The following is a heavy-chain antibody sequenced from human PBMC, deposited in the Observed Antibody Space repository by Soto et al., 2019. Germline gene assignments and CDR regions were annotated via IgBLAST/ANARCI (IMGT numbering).Heavy chain of an antibody. V-gene: IGHV4-34*01. CDR2: INHSGST. D-gene: IGHD3-22*01. CDR1: GGSFSGYY. J-gene: IGHJ4*02. CDR3: ARSTKDYYDSSGYYYYFDY. Sequence: SETLSLTCAVYGGSFSGYYWSWIRQPPGKGLEWIGEINHSGSTNYNPSLKSRVTISVDTSKNQFSLKLSSVTAADTAVYYCARSTKDYYDSSGYYYYFDYGGQGTLVTVS.